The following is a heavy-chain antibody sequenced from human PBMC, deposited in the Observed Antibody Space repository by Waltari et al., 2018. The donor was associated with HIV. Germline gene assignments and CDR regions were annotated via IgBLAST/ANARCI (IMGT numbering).Heavy chain of an antibody. CDR2: ISGNGGST. J-gene: IGHJ4*02. CDR3: AKDLLSSSYRNGEY. CDR1: GFVFSNYA. Sequence: EVQVLESGGGLAQPGGSLRLSCAGSGFVFSNYAMTWVRQAPGKGLEWVSAISGNGGSTHYADSVKGRFTISRDNSKNTLYLQMNSLRAEDTAVYYCAKDLLSSSYRNGEYWGQGTLVTVSS. V-gene: IGHV3-23*01. D-gene: IGHD3-16*02.